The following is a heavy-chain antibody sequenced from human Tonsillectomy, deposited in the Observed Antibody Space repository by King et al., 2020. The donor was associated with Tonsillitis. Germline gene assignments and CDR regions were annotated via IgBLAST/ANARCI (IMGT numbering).Heavy chain of an antibody. CDR1: GFTFSSYA. V-gene: IGHV3-23*04. D-gene: IGHD3-22*01. J-gene: IGHJ4*02. Sequence: VQLVESGGGLVQPGGSLRLSCAASGFTFSSYAMSWVRQAPGKGLEWVSGISGRGGSTYHADSVKGRFTISRDNSKNTLYLERNGLGAEDAAIYYCAKDLLLTYDTAGYTDNWGQGTRVTVSS. CDR2: ISGRGGST. CDR3: AKDLLLTYDTAGYTDN.